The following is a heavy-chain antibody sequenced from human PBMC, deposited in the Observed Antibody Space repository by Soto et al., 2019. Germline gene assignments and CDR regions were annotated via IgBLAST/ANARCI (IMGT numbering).Heavy chain of an antibody. CDR2: IKLDGGGK. V-gene: IGHV3-7*03. CDR1: VFTFSSYW. D-gene: IGHD6-13*01. Sequence: GGSLRLSCEASVFTFSSYWMTWVRQAPGKGLEWVSNIKLDGGGKNYAASVKGRFAISRDNSKNSLYLQMNSLRAEDTAVYYCAKRSGIAEPGSKFDSWGQGTLVTVAS. CDR3: AKRSGIAEPGSKFDS. J-gene: IGHJ4*02.